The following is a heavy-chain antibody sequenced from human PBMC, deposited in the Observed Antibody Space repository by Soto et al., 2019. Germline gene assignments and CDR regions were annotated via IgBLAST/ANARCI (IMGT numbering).Heavy chain of an antibody. CDR2: IIPIFGTA. D-gene: IGHD4-17*01. Sequence: QVQLVQSGAEVKKPGSSVKVSYKASGGTFSSYAISWVRQAPGQGLEWMGGIIPIFGTANYAQKFQGRVTITADESTSTAYMELSSLRSEDTAVYYCARGQEGWDYGDYAPQDYWGQGTLVTVSS. J-gene: IGHJ4*02. CDR3: ARGQEGWDYGDYAPQDY. V-gene: IGHV1-69*01. CDR1: GGTFSSYA.